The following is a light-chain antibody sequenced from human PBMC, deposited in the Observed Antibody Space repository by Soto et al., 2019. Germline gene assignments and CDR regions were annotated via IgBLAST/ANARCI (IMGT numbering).Light chain of an antibody. J-gene: IGKJ1*01. CDR3: QQYNNWPRT. V-gene: IGKV3-15*01. CDR1: QSINNN. Sequence: VVLTQSPATLSVSPGERATLSYRASQSINNNLAWYQQKPGQAPRLLIYDASTRATGIPARYSGSGSETEFTLTISSLQSEDFAVYYCQQYNNWPRTFGQGTKVEIK. CDR2: DAS.